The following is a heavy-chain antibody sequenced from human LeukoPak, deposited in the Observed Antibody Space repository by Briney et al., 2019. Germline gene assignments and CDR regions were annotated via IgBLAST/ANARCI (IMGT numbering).Heavy chain of an antibody. CDR2: IIPIFGTA. J-gene: IGHJ4*02. CDR1: GGTFISYA. V-gene: IGHV1-69*05. CDR3: ARDRRDGYNGYFDY. D-gene: IGHD5-24*01. Sequence: SXKVSCKASGGTFISYAISWVRQAPGQGLEWMGRIIPIFGTANYAQKFQGRVTITTDESTSTAYMELSSLRSEDTAVYYCARDRRDGYNGYFDYWGQGTLVTVSS.